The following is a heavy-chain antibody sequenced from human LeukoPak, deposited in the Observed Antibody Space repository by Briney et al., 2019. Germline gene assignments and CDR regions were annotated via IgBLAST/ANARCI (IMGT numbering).Heavy chain of an antibody. CDR3: ARVINSFGAHYFDY. Sequence: GSLTLSCAASGFTFSSYEMNWVRQAPGKGREWIGYIYHRGSSSHNPSLRSQVIISTDTSKNTISLRLSSVTAADTAVYYCARVINSFGAHYFDYWGQGTLVSVSS. CDR2: IYHRGSS. D-gene: IGHD4/OR15-4a*01. J-gene: IGHJ4*02. CDR1: GFTFSSYE. V-gene: IGHV4-34*01.